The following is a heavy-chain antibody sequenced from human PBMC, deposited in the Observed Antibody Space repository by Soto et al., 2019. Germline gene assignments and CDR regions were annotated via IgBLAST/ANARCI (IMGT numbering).Heavy chain of an antibody. CDR3: ARDRAWLLPATPSYGMDV. J-gene: IGHJ6*02. CDR2: ISAYNGNT. D-gene: IGHD6-19*01. Sequence: ASVKVSCKASGYTFTSYGISWVRQAPGQGLEWMGWISAYNGNTNYAQKLQGRVTMTTDTSTSTAYMELRSLRSDDTAVYYCARDRAWLLPATPSYGMDVWGQGTTVTVSS. V-gene: IGHV1-18*01. CDR1: GYTFTSYG.